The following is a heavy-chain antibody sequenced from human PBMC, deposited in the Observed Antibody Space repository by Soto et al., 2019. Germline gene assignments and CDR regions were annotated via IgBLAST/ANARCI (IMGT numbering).Heavy chain of an antibody. V-gene: IGHV4-39*07. CDR3: ASLPYDSSGYPIGYYFDY. Sequence: SETLSLTCTVSGGSISSSSYYWGWIRQPPGKGLEWIGSIYYSGSTYYNPSLKSRVTISVDTSKNQFSLKLSSVTAADTAVYYCASLPYDSSGYPIGYYFDYWGQGTLVTVSS. J-gene: IGHJ4*02. D-gene: IGHD3-22*01. CDR1: GGSISSSSYY. CDR2: IYYSGST.